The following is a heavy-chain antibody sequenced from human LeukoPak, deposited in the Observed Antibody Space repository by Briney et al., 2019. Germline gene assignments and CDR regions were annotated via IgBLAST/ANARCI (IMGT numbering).Heavy chain of an antibody. CDR3: ARGSYTSTWF. J-gene: IGHJ4*02. D-gene: IGHD6-13*01. CDR1: GDTVSSNSAA. V-gene: IGHV6-1*01. Sequence: SQTLSLTCAISGDTVSSNSAAWSWIRQSPSRGLEWLGRTYYRSKWYTEYAVSVKSRITINPDTSKNQFSLQLNSVTPEDTAVYYCARGSYTSTWFWGQGTLVTVSS. CDR2: TYYRSKWYT.